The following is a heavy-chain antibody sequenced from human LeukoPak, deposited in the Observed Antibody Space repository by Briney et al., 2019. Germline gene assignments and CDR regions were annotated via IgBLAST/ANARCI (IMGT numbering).Heavy chain of an antibody. V-gene: IGHV1-18*01. CDR3: ARTSGYCSSTSCSTYNWFDP. CDR2: ISAYNGNT. D-gene: IGHD2-2*01. CDR1: GYTFTSYG. J-gene: IGHJ5*02. Sequence: ASVKVSCKASGYTFTSYGISWVRQAPGQGLEWMGWISAYNGNTNYAQKLQGRVTMTTDTSTSTAYMELRSLRSDDTAVYYCARTSGYCSSTSCSTYNWFDPWGQGTLVTVSS.